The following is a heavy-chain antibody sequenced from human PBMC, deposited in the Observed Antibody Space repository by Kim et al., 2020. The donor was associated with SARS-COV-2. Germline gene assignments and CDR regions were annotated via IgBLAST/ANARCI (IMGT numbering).Heavy chain of an antibody. Sequence: GGSLRLSCAASGFTFSSYAMHWVRQAPGKGLEWVAVISYDGSNKYYADSVKGRFTISRDNSKNTLYLQMNSLRAEDTAVYYCARVDCGGDCFRLYYYYGMDVWGQGTTVTVSS. D-gene: IGHD2-21*01. V-gene: IGHV3-30-3*01. J-gene: IGHJ6*02. CDR1: GFTFSSYA. CDR3: ARVDCGGDCFRLYYYYGMDV. CDR2: ISYDGSNK.